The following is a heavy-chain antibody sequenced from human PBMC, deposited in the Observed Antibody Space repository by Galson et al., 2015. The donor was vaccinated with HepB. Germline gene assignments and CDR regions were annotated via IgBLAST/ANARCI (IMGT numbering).Heavy chain of an antibody. CDR3: ARDLAADTTMIFFDY. CDR2: ISGYNGTT. Sequence: SVKVSCTASGYSFTSFGISWVRQAPGQGLEWMGWISGYNGTTNYAQKFQGRVSMTADTSTSTAHMELRSLRSDDTAVYYCARDLAADTTMIFFDYWGQGIQVTVSS. J-gene: IGHJ4*02. D-gene: IGHD5-18*01. CDR1: GYSFTSFG. V-gene: IGHV1-18*01.